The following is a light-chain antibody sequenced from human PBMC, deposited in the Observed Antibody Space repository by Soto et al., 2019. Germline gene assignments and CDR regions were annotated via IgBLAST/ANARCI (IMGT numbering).Light chain of an antibody. V-gene: IGKV1-5*03. CDR3: QQYNSLWT. CDR1: QSISSW. J-gene: IGKJ1*01. Sequence: DIQMTQSPSTLSASVGDRVTITCRASQSISSWLAWYQQKPGKAPKLLIYKASSLESGVPSRFSGSGSGTEFSLTIIILQPDDFATYYCQQYNSLWTFGQGTKVDIK. CDR2: KAS.